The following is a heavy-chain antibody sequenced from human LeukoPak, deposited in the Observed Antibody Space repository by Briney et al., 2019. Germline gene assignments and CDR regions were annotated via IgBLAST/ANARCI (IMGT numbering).Heavy chain of an antibody. CDR1: GGSISSYY. CDR3: AREHPVAIAADY. V-gene: IGHV4-59*12. D-gene: IGHD5-12*01. CDR2: IYYSGST. J-gene: IGHJ4*02. Sequence: SETLSLTCTVSGGSISSYYWSWIRQPPGKGLEWIGYIYYSGSTNYNPSLKSRVTISVDTSKNQFSLKLSSVTAADTAVYYCAREHPVAIAADYWGQGTLVTVSS.